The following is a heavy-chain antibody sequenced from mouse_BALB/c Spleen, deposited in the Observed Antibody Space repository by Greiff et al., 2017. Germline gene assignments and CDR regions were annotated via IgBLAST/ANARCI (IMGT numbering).Heavy chain of an antibody. Sequence: QVQLQQSGAELMKPGASVKISCKATGYTFSSYWIEWVKQRPGHGLEWIGEILPGSGSTNHNEKFKGKATFTADTSSNTAYMQLSSLTSEDSAVYYCASPIYYDYGGFAYWGQGTLVTVSA. V-gene: IGHV1-9*01. J-gene: IGHJ3*01. CDR3: ASPIYYDYGGFAY. CDR2: ILPGSGST. CDR1: GYTFSSYW. D-gene: IGHD2-4*01.